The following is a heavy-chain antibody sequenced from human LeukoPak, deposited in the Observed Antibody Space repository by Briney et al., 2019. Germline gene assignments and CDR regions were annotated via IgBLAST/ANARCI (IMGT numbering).Heavy chain of an antibody. V-gene: IGHV1-8*01. CDR1: GYTFTSYD. Sequence: ASVTVSCKASGYTFTSYDINWVRQATGQGLEWMGWMNPNSGNTGYAQKFQGRVTMTRNTSISTAYMELSSLRSEDTAVYYCARGEWRTTVVRDAYYFDYWGQGTLVTVSS. D-gene: IGHD4-23*01. CDR2: MNPNSGNT. CDR3: ARGEWRTTVVRDAYYFDY. J-gene: IGHJ4*02.